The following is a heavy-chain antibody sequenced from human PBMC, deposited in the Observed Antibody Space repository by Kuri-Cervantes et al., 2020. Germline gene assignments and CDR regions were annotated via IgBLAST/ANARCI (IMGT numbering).Heavy chain of an antibody. V-gene: IGHV3-13*01. CDR2: IGVAGGT. CDR1: GFTFTNYD. CDR3: AVREPRYYYGMDV. Sequence: GESLKISCAASGFTFTNYDFHWVRQAAGKGLEWVSAIGVAGGTYYTNSVRGRFTISRDNAENSLYLQMHSLGAEDTAVYYCAVREPRYYYGMDVWGQGTTVTVSS. J-gene: IGHJ6*02.